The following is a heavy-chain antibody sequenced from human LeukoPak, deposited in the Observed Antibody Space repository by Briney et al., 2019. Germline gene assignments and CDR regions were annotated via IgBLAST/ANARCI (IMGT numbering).Heavy chain of an antibody. Sequence: GGSLRLSCAASGFTFSSYWMHWVRQAPGKGLVWVSRINSDGSSTSYADSVKGRFTISRDNAKNSLYLQMNSLRAEDTAVYYCARDLYLRFLEWLPYYYYYMDVWGKGTTVTVSS. J-gene: IGHJ6*03. D-gene: IGHD3-3*01. CDR1: GFTFSSYW. V-gene: IGHV3-74*01. CDR3: ARDLYLRFLEWLPYYYYYMDV. CDR2: INSDGSST.